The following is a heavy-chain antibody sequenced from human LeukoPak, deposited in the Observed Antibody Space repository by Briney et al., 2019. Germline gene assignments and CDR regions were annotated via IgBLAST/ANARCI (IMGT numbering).Heavy chain of an antibody. CDR3: AKHRGYSYGSLGMDV. D-gene: IGHD5-18*01. Sequence: GRSLRLSCAASGFTFSSYGMHWVRQAPGKGLEWVAVISYDGSNKYYADSVKGRFTISRDNSKNTLYLQMNSLRAEDTSVYYCAKHRGYSYGSLGMDVWGQGTTVTVSS. V-gene: IGHV3-30*18. CDR1: GFTFSSYG. J-gene: IGHJ6*02. CDR2: ISYDGSNK.